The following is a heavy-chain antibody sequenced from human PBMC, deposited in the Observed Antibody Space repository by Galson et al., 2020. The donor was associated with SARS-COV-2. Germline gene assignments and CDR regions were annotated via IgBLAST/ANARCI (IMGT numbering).Heavy chain of an antibody. CDR1: GGSISSSNW. V-gene: IGHV4-4*02. J-gene: IGHJ4*02. D-gene: IGHD6-13*01. CDR3: AGESLGGSSTSPHGEQQLVRGD. CDR2: IYHSGST. Sequence: SETLSLTCAVSGGSISSSNWWSWVRQPPGKGLEWIGEIYHSGSTNYNPSLKSRVTISVDKSKNQFSLKLSSVTAADTAVYYCAGESLGGSSTSPHGEQQLVRGDWGQGTLVTVSS.